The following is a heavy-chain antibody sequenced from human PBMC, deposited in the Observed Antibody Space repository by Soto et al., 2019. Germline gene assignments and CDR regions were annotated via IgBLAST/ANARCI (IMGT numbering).Heavy chain of an antibody. D-gene: IGHD6-6*01. CDR1: GFPFSSYG. V-gene: IGHV3-33*01. J-gene: IGHJ6*02. CDR2: IWYDGSNK. CDR3: ARDGRLKRAARLNAYYYYGMDV. Sequence: TGGSLRLSCAASGFPFSSYGMHWVRQAPGKGLEWVAVIWYDGSNKYYADSVKGRFTISRDNSKNTLYLQMNGLRAEDTAVYYCARDGRLKRAARLNAYYYYGMDVWGQGTTVTVSS.